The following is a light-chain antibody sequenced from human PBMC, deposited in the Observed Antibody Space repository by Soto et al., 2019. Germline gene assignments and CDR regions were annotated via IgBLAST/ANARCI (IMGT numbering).Light chain of an antibody. V-gene: IGKV3-20*01. CDR1: QNIRGNE. CDR3: QDYGTSAPWT. J-gene: IGKJ1*01. CDR2: RGS. Sequence: EVVLTQSPGTLSLSPGERATLSCRASQNIRGNELAWYQQKPGQAPLLLIYRGSTRATGIPDMFSGRGSGTDFTITISRLEPEDFAVYYCQDYGTSAPWTFGQGTKVEIK.